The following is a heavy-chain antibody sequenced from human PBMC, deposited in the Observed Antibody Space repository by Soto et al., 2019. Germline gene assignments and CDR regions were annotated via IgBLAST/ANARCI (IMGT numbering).Heavy chain of an antibody. D-gene: IGHD6-19*01. CDR3: ARDDRNLAVAGTN. CDR2: ISAYNGNT. CDR1: GYTFASYG. Sequence: ASVEPSCKASGYTFASYGISWVRQAPGQGLEWMGWISAYNGNTNYAQKLQGRVTMTTDTSTSTAYMELRSLRSDDTAVYYCARDDRNLAVAGTNWGQGTLVTVSS. J-gene: IGHJ4*02. V-gene: IGHV1-18*01.